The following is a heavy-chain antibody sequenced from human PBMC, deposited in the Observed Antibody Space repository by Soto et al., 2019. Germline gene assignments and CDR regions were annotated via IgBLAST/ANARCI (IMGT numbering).Heavy chain of an antibody. CDR2: INSDGSTT. D-gene: IGHD5-18*01. CDR3: VRGDGDYNDGNGYLARH. J-gene: IGHJ4*02. Sequence: PGGFLRLSCVASGFTFSSDWMHWVRQAPRKGLVWVSRINSDGSTTNYADSVKGRFTISRDNAKNTLYLQMNSLRAEDTAVYYCVRGDGDYNDGNGYLARHWGQGTLVTVSS. CDR1: GFTFSSDW. V-gene: IGHV3-74*01.